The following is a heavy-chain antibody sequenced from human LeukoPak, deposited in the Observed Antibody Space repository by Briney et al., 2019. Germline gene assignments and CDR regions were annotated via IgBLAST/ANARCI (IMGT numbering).Heavy chain of an antibody. CDR1: GFTFSSYW. CDR2: IKQDGSEK. Sequence: GGSLRLSCAASGFTFSSYWMSWVRQAPGKGLEWVANIKQDGSEKYYVDSVKGRFTISRDNAKNSLYPQMNSLRAEDTAVYYCASRTTTVVTRGYYYGMDVWGQGTTVTVSS. J-gene: IGHJ6*02. CDR3: ASRTTTVVTRGYYYGMDV. D-gene: IGHD4-23*01. V-gene: IGHV3-7*02.